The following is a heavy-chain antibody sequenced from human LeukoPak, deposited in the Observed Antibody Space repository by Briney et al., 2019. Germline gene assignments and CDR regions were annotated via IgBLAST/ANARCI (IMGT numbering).Heavy chain of an antibody. CDR2: ISGSGGST. Sequence: PGGSLRLSCAASGFTFSSYAMSWVRQAPGKGREWVSAISGSGGSTYYADSVKGRFTISRDNSKNTLYLQMNSLRAEDTAVYYCAKDLWAARPSSDFDYWGQGTLVTVSS. CDR3: AKDLWAARPSSDFDY. V-gene: IGHV3-23*01. D-gene: IGHD6-6*01. J-gene: IGHJ4*02. CDR1: GFTFSSYA.